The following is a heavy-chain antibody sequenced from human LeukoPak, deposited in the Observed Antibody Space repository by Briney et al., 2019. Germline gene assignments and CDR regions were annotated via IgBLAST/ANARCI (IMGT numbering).Heavy chain of an antibody. CDR1: GFTFSSCG. V-gene: IGHV3-48*02. Sequence: PGGSLRLSCAASGFTFSSCGMNWVRQAPGKGLEGVSYISTSSNRIDYADSVKGRFTMSRDNAKNLLYLQMNSLRDEDTAMYYCARVSAPGTSGWYFGYGGQGTLVTVSS. D-gene: IGHD6-19*01. CDR3: ARVSAPGTSGWYFGY. CDR2: ISTSSNRI. J-gene: IGHJ4*02.